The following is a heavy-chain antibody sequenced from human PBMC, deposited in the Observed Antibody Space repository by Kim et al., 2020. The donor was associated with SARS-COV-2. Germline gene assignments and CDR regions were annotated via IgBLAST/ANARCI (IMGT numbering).Heavy chain of an antibody. CDR3: ARGHAVDY. CDR2: TYYSGSA. CDR1: GDSISSSSYY. Sequence: SETLSLTYTVSGDSISSSSYYWGWIRQPPGKGLEWIGSTYYSGSAYYNPSLKSRVTISVDTSKNQFSLNLSSVTAADTAVYYCARGHAVDYWGQGTLVTVSS. D-gene: IGHD2-2*01. V-gene: IGHV4-39*01. J-gene: IGHJ4*02.